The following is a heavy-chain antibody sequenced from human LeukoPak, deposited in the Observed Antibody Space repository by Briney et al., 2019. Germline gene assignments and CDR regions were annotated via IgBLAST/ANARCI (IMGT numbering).Heavy chain of an antibody. J-gene: IGHJ5*02. CDR1: GYTFTSYG. V-gene: IGHV1-46*01. CDR2: INPSGLWT. D-gene: IGHD5-18*01. CDR3: ARDNSYGDITWWFDP. Sequence: ASVKVSCKASGYTFTSYGISWVRQAPGQGLEWMGVINPSGLWTSYAQNFQGRVTLTRDTSTSTAYMELSSLRSEDTAVYYCARDNSYGDITWWFDPWGQGTLVTVSS.